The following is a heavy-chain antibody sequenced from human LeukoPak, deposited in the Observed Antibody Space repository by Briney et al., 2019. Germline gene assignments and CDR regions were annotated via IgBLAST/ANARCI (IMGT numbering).Heavy chain of an antibody. CDR3: ARGLFAGYYDFWSGQKAPKFNWFDP. V-gene: IGHV4-34*01. J-gene: IGHJ5*02. CDR2: INHSGST. D-gene: IGHD3-3*01. CDR1: GGSFSGYY. Sequence: SETLSLTCGVYGGSFSGYYWSWIRQPPGKGLEWIGEINHSGSTNYNPSLKSRVTISVDTSKNQFSLKLSSVTAADTAVYYCARGLFAGYYDFWSGQKAPKFNWFDPWGQGTLVTVSS.